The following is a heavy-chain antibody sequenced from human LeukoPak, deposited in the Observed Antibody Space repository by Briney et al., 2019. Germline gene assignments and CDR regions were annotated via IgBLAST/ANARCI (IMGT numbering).Heavy chain of an antibody. CDR3: ARDVSDENGSSSRIHLDS. CDR1: GFTFSNYW. D-gene: IGHD6-6*01. Sequence: HAGGSLRLSCAASGFTFSNYWMTWVRQAPGKGLEWVANIKQDGSEKYYVDSVKGRFAISRDNAKNSLFLQMNSLRAEDTAVYYCARDVSDENGSSSRIHLDSWGQGTLVSVSS. CDR2: IKQDGSEK. J-gene: IGHJ4*02. V-gene: IGHV3-7*01.